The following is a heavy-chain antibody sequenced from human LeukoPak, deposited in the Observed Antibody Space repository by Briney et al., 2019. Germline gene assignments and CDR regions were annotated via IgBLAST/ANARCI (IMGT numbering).Heavy chain of an antibody. Sequence: ASAKVSCKASGYTFTGYYMHWVRQAPGQGLEWMGWIDPNTGDTKYTQKFQGRVSMTRDTSFSTAYMELSRLTSDDTAVYYCARDRSITEKYSGRYFHNYWGQGTLVTVSS. CDR3: ARDRSITEKYSGRYFHNY. D-gene: IGHD1-26*01. CDR2: IDPNTGDT. V-gene: IGHV1-2*02. J-gene: IGHJ4*02. CDR1: GYTFTGYY.